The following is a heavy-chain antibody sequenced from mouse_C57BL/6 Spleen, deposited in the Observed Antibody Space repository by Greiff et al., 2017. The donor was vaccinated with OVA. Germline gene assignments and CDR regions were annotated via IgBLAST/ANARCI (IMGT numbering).Heavy chain of an antibody. CDR3: ASQTAQATSWFAY. V-gene: IGHV1-69*01. CDR2: IDPSDSYT. J-gene: IGHJ3*01. Sequence: LQQPGAELVMPGASVKLSCKASGYTFTSYWMHWVKQRPGQGLEWIGEIDPSDSYTNYNQKFKGKSTLTVDKSSSTAYMQLSSLTSEDSAVYYCASQTAQATSWFAYWGQGTLVTVSA. D-gene: IGHD3-2*02. CDR1: GYTFTSYW.